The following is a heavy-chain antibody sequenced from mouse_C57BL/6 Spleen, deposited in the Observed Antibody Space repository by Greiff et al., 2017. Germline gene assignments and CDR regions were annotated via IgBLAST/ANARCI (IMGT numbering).Heavy chain of an antibody. D-gene: IGHD2-1*01. CDR2: INPSSGYT. CDR1: GYTFTSYT. Sequence: QVQLKESGAELARPGASVKMSCKASGYTFTSYTMHWVKQRPGQGLEWIGYINPSSGYTKYNQKFKDKATLTADKSSSTAYMQLSSLTSEDSAVYYCAPYLLSPFAYWGQVTLVTVSA. J-gene: IGHJ3*01. V-gene: IGHV1-4*01. CDR3: APYLLSPFAY.